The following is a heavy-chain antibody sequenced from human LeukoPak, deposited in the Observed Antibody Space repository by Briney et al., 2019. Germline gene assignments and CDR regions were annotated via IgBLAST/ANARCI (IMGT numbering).Heavy chain of an antibody. Sequence: ASVKVSCKASGYTFTGYYMHWVRQAPGQGLEWMGWINPNSGGTNYAQKFQGRVTMTRDTSISTAYMELSRLRSDDTAVYYRARGVFYDYVWGSYRRLGSKINWFDPWGQGTLVTVSS. CDR3: ARGVFYDYVWGSYRRLGSKINWFDP. CDR2: INPNSGGT. V-gene: IGHV1-2*02. J-gene: IGHJ5*02. CDR1: GYTFTGYY. D-gene: IGHD3-16*02.